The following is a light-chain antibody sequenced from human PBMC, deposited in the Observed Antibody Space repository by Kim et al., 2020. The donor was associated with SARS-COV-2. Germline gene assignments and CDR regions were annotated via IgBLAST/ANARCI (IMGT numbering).Light chain of an antibody. CDR2: DAS. V-gene: IGKV3-11*01. J-gene: IGKJ4*01. CDR1: HSVAIS. Sequence: SPEEGATLSCRASHSVAISLAWDQQTPGKAPSLLIYDASIRATGIPDRFSGSGSGTDFTLTIGSLEPRDFAIYYCQQRGNWPPALTFGGGTKLEI. CDR3: QQRGNWPPALT.